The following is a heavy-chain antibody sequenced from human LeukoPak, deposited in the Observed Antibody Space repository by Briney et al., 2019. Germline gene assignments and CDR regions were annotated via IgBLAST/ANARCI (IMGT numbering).Heavy chain of an antibody. CDR1: GGTFSSYA. D-gene: IGHD3-10*01. CDR2: IIPIFGTA. V-gene: IGHV1-69*13. J-gene: IGHJ6*03. CDR3: ASNTRRITMVRGVVTPIYYYYYMDV. Sequence: SVKVSCKASGGTFSSYAISWVRQAPGQGLEWMGGIIPIFGTANYAQKFQGRVTITADESTSTAYMELSSLRSEDTAVYYCASNTRRITMVRGVVTPIYYYYYMDVWGKGTTVTVSS.